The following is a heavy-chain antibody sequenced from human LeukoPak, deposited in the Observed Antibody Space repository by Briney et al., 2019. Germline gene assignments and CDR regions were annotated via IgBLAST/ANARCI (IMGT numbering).Heavy chain of an antibody. D-gene: IGHD3-22*01. CDR1: VYTFTSYG. V-gene: IGHV1-18*01. J-gene: IGHJ3*02. CDR3: AREHTLIVGDGVDI. CDR2: ISAYNGNT. Sequence: ASVKVSCKASVYTFTSYGISWVREAPGRGLEWMGWISAYNGNTNYAQKLQGRVTMTTDTSTSTAYMELRSLRSDDTAVYYCAREHTLIVGDGVDISGQGTMVTVSS.